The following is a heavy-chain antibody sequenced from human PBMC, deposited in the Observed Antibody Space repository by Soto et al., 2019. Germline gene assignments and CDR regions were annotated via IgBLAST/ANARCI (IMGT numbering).Heavy chain of an antibody. V-gene: IGHV1-3*01. J-gene: IGHJ5*02. CDR2: INAGNGNT. CDR3: ARGFPLWFAP. D-gene: IGHD3-16*02. Sequence: ASVKVSCKASGYTFTNYAMHWVRQAPGQRLEWMGWINAGNGNTKYSQKFQGRVTITRDTSASTAYMELSSLRSGDTAVYYCARGFPLWFAPWGQGTLVTVAS. CDR1: GYTFTNYA.